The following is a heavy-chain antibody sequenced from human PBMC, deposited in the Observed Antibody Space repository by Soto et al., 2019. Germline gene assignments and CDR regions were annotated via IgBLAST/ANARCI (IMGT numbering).Heavy chain of an antibody. D-gene: IGHD3-10*01. CDR1: GGSISSYY. CDR2: IYTSGST. Sequence: SETLSLTCTVSGGSISSYYWSWIRQPAGKGLEWIGRIYTSGSTNYIPSLKSRVTMSVDTSKNQFSLKLSSVTAADTAVYYCARDSGGNGSGAYYYYYGMDVWGQGTTVTVSS. J-gene: IGHJ6*02. V-gene: IGHV4-4*07. CDR3: ARDSGGNGSGAYYYYYGMDV.